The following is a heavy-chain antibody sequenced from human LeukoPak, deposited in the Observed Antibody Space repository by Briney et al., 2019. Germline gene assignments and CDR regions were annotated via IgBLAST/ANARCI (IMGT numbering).Heavy chain of an antibody. CDR1: GYTFTSYG. Sequence: ASVKVSCKASGYTFTSYGISWVRQAPGQGLEWMGWISAYNGKTNYAQKLQGRVTMTTDTSTSTAYMELRSLRSDDTAVYYCARDVPNFDCSGGSCYLNWFDPWGQGTLVTVSS. CDR3: ARDVPNFDCSGGSCYLNWFDP. D-gene: IGHD2-15*01. J-gene: IGHJ5*02. V-gene: IGHV1-18*01. CDR2: ISAYNGKT.